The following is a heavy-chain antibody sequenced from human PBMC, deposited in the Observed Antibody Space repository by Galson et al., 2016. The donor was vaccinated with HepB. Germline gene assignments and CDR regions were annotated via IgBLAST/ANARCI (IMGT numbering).Heavy chain of an antibody. CDR2: IKQDGSEK. Sequence: RLSCATSGFTFSSYWMTWVRQAPGKGLEWVANIKQDGSEKYYVDSVEARFTISRDNAKNSLYLQMNNLRGEDTAVYYCARRWDYYDSSGYEILDFWGQGTLVTVSS. V-gene: IGHV3-7*03. CDR1: GFTFSSYW. CDR3: ARRWDYYDSSGYEILDF. D-gene: IGHD3-22*01. J-gene: IGHJ4*02.